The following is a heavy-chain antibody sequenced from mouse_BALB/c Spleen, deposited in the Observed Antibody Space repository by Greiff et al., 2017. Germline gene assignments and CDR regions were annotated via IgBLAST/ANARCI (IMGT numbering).Heavy chain of an antibody. CDR3: ARRTGTNYFDY. J-gene: IGHJ2*01. CDR1: GFTFSSYA. CDR2: ITSGGSYT. Sequence: EVQLQESGGGLVKPGGSLKLSCAASGFTFSSYAMSWVRQTPEKRLEWVATITSGGSYTYYPDSVKGRFTISRDNAKNTLYLQMSSLRSEDTAMYYCARRTGTNYFDYWGQGTTLTVSS. D-gene: IGHD4-1*01. V-gene: IGHV5-9-3*01.